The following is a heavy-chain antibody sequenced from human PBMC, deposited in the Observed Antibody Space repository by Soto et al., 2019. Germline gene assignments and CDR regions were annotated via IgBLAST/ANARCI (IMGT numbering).Heavy chain of an antibody. CDR2: ISYDGSNK. CDR1: GFTFSSYG. CDR3: AKGGAGYSSPDY. J-gene: IGHJ4*02. Sequence: QVQLVESGGGVVQPGRSLRLSCAASGFTFSSYGMHWVRQAPGKGLEWVALISYDGSNKNYADSVKGRFTISRDNSKNTLYLQMNRLRAEDTAVYYSAKGGAGYSSPDYWGQGTLVTVSS. D-gene: IGHD6-13*01. V-gene: IGHV3-30*18.